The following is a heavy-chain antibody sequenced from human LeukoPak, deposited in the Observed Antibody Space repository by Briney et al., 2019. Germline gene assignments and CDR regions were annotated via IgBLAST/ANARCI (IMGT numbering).Heavy chain of an antibody. CDR2: ISSSSSYI. Sequence: SGGSLRLSCAASGFTFSNYSMNWVRQAPGKGLEWVSSISSSSSYIYYADSVKGRFTISRDNAKNSLYLQMNSLRAEDTAVYYCAKDRGDPSFDYWGQGTLVTVSS. CDR3: AKDRGDPSFDY. J-gene: IGHJ4*02. CDR1: GFTFSNYS. V-gene: IGHV3-21*01.